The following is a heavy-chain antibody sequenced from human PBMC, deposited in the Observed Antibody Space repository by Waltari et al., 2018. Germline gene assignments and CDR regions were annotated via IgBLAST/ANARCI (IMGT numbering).Heavy chain of an antibody. CDR3: ARDRFADAFDI. CDR1: GFTFSSYA. V-gene: IGHV3-30-3*01. D-gene: IGHD3-16*01. CDR2: ISYDGSNK. J-gene: IGHJ3*02. Sequence: CAASGFTFSSYAMHWVRQAPGKGLEWVAVISYDGSNKYYADSVKGRFTISRDNSKNTLYLQMNSLRAEDTAVYYCARDRFADAFDIWGQGTMVTVSS.